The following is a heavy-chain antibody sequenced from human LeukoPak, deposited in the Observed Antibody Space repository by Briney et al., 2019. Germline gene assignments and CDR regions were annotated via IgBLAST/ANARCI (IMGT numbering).Heavy chain of an antibody. CDR1: GGSISSYY. D-gene: IGHD1-26*01. J-gene: IGHJ6*02. Sequence: SETLSLTCTVSGGSISSYYWSWIRQPPGKGLEWIGYIYYSGSTNYNPSLKSRVNISVDTSKNQFSLKLSSVTAADTAVYYCARDLGIVASYGMDVWGQGTTVTVSS. CDR3: ARDLGIVASYGMDV. V-gene: IGHV4-59*01. CDR2: IYYSGST.